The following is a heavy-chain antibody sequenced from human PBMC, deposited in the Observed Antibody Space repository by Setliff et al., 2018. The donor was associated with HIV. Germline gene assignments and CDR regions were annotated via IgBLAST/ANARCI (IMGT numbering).Heavy chain of an antibody. D-gene: IGHD5-18*01. J-gene: IGHJ3*02. CDR2: ISYSGST. V-gene: IGHV4-59*11. CDR3: AREATLRQLWLMGSFDI. Sequence: SETLSLTCGVYGEFLSGHFWGWFRQPPGKGLEWIGSISYSGSTNYNPSLKSRVTISVDTSKNQFSLKLSSVAAADAAVYYFAREATLRQLWLMGSFDIWGQGTMVTVSS. CDR1: GEFLSGHF.